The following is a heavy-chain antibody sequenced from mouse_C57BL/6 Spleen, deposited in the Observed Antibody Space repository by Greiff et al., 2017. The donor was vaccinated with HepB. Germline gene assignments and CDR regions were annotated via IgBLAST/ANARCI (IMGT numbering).Heavy chain of an antibody. J-gene: IGHJ2*01. CDR1: GFTFSSYG. Sequence: EVQVVESGGDLVKPGGSLKLSCAASGFTFSSYGMSWVRQTPDKRLEWVATISSGGSYTYYPDSVKGRFTISRDNAKNTLYLQMSSLKSEDTAMYYCARHNRDDYFDYWGQGTTLTVSS. CDR3: ARHNRDDYFDY. V-gene: IGHV5-6*01. D-gene: IGHD2-14*01. CDR2: ISSGGSYT.